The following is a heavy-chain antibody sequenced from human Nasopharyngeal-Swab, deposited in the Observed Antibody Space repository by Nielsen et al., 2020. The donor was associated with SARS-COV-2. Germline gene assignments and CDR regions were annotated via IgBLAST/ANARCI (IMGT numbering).Heavy chain of an antibody. V-gene: IGHV4-39*01. CDR1: GGSISSSSYY. J-gene: IGHJ5*02. CDR3: ARHHISYCSGGSCYPNWFDP. Sequence: SETLSLTCTVSGGSISSSSYYWGWIRQPPGKGLEWIGSIYYSGSTYHNPSLKSRVTISVDTSKNQFSLKLSSVAAADTAVYYCARHHISYCSGGSCYPNWFDPWGQGTLVTVSS. D-gene: IGHD2-15*01. CDR2: IYYSGST.